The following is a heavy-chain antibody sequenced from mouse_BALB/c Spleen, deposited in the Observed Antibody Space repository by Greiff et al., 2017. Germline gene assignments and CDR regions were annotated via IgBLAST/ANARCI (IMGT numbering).Heavy chain of an antibody. J-gene: IGHJ1*01. CDR3: ARSADNYWYFDV. CDR2: IYPGSGNT. Sequence: QVQLQQSGAELARPGASVKLSCKASGYTFTDYYINWVKQRTGQGLEWIGEIYPGSGNTYYNEKFKGKATLTADKSSSTAYMQLSSLTSEDSAVYFCARSADNYWYFDVWGAGTTVTVSS. V-gene: IGHV1-77*01. CDR1: GYTFTDYY.